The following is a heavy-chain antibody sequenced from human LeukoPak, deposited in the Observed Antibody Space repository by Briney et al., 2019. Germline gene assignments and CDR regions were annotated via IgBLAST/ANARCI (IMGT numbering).Heavy chain of an antibody. V-gene: IGHV4-39*01. CDR1: GGSISSSSYY. J-gene: IGHJ3*02. D-gene: IGHD3-9*01. Sequence: PSETLSLTCTVSGGSISSSSYYWGWIRQPPGKGLEWIGSIYYSGSTYYNPSLKSRVTISVDTSKNQFSLKLRSVTAADTAVYYCWRGRTLTGYMGGDAFDIWGQGTMVTVSS. CDR2: IYYSGST. CDR3: WRGRTLTGYMGGDAFDI.